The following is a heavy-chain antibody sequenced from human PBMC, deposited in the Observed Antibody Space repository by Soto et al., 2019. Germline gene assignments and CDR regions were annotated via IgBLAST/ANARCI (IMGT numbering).Heavy chain of an antibody. CDR1: GDSVSSNSAA. V-gene: IGHV6-1*01. CDR3: ARVYDSSAHILRVGAFDI. Sequence: QVQLQQSGPGLVKPSQTLSLTCAISGDSVSSNSAAWNWIRQSPSRGLEWLGRTYYRSKWYNDYAVSVKSRITINPDTSKSQFSLQLNSVTPEDTAVYYCARVYDSSAHILRVGAFDIWGQGTMVTVSS. D-gene: IGHD3-22*01. J-gene: IGHJ3*02. CDR2: TYYRSKWYN.